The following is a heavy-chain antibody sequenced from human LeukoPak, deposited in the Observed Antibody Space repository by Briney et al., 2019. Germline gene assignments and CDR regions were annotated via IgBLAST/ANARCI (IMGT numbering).Heavy chain of an antibody. D-gene: IGHD1-1*01. CDR2: ISASGGGT. CDR3: ATLGTTFRWFDP. J-gene: IGHJ5*02. Sequence: PGGSLRLSCAASGFTFSSYGMSWVRQAPGKGLEWVSSISASGGGTYYADSVKGRFTISRDNSRNTLYLQMNSLRAEDTAVYYWATLGTTFRWFDPWGQGTLVTVSS. CDR1: GFTFSSYG. V-gene: IGHV3-23*01.